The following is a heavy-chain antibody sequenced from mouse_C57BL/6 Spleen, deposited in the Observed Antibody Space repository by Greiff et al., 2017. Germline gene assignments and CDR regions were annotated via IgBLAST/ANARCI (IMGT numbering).Heavy chain of an antibody. CDR1: GYTFTSYW. J-gene: IGHJ3*01. CDR2: IDPSDSYT. CDR3: ARWPDYDYGGAY. Sequence: QVQLKQPGAELVMPGASVKLSCKASGYTFTSYWMHWVKQRPGQGLEWIGEIDPSDSYTNYNQKFKGKSTLTVDKSSSTAYMQLSSLTSEDSAVYYCARWPDYDYGGAYWGQGTLVTVSA. D-gene: IGHD2-4*01. V-gene: IGHV1-69*01.